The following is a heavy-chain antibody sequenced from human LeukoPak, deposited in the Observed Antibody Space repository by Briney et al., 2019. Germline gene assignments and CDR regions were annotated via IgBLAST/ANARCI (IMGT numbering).Heavy chain of an antibody. CDR2: IKSKTDGGTT. Sequence: GGSLRLSCAASGFTFSSYAMSWVCQAPGKGLEWVGRIKSKTDGGTTDYAAPVKGRFTISRDDSKNTLYLQMNSLKTEDTAVYYCTTRTIFGVVPSGYWGQGTLVTVSS. V-gene: IGHV3-15*01. CDR1: GFTFSSYA. D-gene: IGHD3-3*01. J-gene: IGHJ4*02. CDR3: TTRTIFGVVPSGY.